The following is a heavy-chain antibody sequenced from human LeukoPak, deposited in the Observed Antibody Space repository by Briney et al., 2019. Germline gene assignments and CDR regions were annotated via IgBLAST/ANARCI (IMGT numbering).Heavy chain of an antibody. CDR1: GFTFSSYW. J-gene: IGHJ3*02. D-gene: IGHD1-26*01. Sequence: PGGSLRLSCAASGFTFSSYWMHWVRQAPGKGLVWVSRINSDGSSTRYADSVKGRFTFSRDNAKNTLYLQMNSLGAEDTAVYYCARAYSGSYWAPTTFDIWGQGTMVTVSS. CDR2: INSDGSST. CDR3: ARAYSGSYWAPTTFDI. V-gene: IGHV3-74*01.